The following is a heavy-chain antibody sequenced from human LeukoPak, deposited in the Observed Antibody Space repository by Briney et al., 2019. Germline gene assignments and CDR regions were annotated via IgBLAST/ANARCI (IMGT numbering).Heavy chain of an antibody. CDR3: ARATRELLWFGELGESPPYYFDY. CDR1: GGTFSSYP. CDR2: IIPIFGTA. J-gene: IGHJ4*02. D-gene: IGHD3-10*01. V-gene: IGHV1-69*01. Sequence: GASVKVSCKASGGTFSSYPISWVRQAPGQGLEWMGGIIPIFGTANYARKFQGRVTITADESTSTAYMELSSLRSEDTAVYYCARATRELLWFGELGESPPYYFDYWGQGTLVTVSS.